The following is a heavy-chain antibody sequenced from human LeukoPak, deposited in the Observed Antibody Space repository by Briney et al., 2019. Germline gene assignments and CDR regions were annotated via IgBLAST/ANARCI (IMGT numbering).Heavy chain of an antibody. J-gene: IGHJ4*02. CDR2: IYYSGST. CDR3: AAKNNYYDY. CDR1: GGSISSGGYY. V-gene: IGHV4-31*03. Sequence: SQTLSLTCTVSGGSISSGGYYWIWIRQHPGKGLEGIGNIYYSGSTYYNPSLKSRVTISVDTSKNQFSLKLSSVTAADTAVNYCAAKNNYYDYWGQGTLVTVSS.